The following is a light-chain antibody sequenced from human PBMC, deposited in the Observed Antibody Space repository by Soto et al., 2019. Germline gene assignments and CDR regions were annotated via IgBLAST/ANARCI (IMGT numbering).Light chain of an antibody. CDR1: QSVGSN. CDR2: GAS. Sequence: EIVMTQSPATLSVSPGERATLSCRASQSVGSNLAWYQQKPGQAPRLLIYGASTRATGIPARFSGSGSGTEFTLPISSLQSEDFAIYFCQQYNNGPPDRTVGQGPKVEIK. J-gene: IGKJ1*01. V-gene: IGKV3-15*01. CDR3: QQYNNGPPDRT.